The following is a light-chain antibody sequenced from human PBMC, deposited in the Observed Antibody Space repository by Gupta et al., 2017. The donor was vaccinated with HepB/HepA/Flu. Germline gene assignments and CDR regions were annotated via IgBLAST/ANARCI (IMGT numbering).Light chain of an antibody. V-gene: IGLV3-21*03. CDR3: QVWDNNSDHPGVF. CDR2: GDR. Sequence: YVLAQPPSWSVAPGTTATITCGGNNIGSKSVQWYQQKPGQAPVLVVYGDRDRPSGIPERFSGSNSGNTATLTITRVEAGDEGDYYCQVWDNNSDHPGVFFGGGTKLTVL. J-gene: IGLJ2*01. CDR1: NIGSKS.